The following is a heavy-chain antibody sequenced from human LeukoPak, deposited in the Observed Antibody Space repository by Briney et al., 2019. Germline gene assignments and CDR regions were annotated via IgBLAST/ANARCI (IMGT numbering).Heavy chain of an antibody. V-gene: IGHV5-51*01. J-gene: IGHJ4*02. CDR1: GYTFTSYW. CDR2: IYPGDSDT. CDR3: ARANYYNSLSSFTR. D-gene: IGHD3-3*01. Sequence: GESLKISCKASGYTFTSYWIGWVRQMPGKGLEWMGIIYPGDSDTRYSPSFQGQVTISADKSISSAYLRWSNLKASDTAMYYCARANYYNSLSSFTRWGQGTLVTVSS.